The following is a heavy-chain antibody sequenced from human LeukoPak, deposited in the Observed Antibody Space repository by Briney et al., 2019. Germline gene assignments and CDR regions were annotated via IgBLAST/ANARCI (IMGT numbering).Heavy chain of an antibody. V-gene: IGHV1-24*01. CDR1: GYTLTELS. CDR2: FDPEDGET. J-gene: IGHJ3*02. CDR3: ATDRYYYDSSGYFRYDAFDI. Sequence: GASVKVSCKVSGYTLTELSMHWVRQAPGKGLEWMGGFDPEDGETIYAQKFQGRVTMTEDTSTDTAYMELSSLRSEDTAVYYCATDRYYYDSSGYFRYDAFDIWGQGTMVTVSS. D-gene: IGHD3-22*01.